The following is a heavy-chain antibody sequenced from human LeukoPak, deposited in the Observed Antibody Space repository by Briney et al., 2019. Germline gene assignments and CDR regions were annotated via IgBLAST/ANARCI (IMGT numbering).Heavy chain of an antibody. D-gene: IGHD6-13*01. Sequence: GESLKISCKGSGYSFTSYWIGWVRQIPGKGLEWMGIIYPGDSDTRYSPSFQGQVTISANKSINTAYLQWSSLKASDTAMYYCARHGSIAAAGSNYYYYYYMDVWGKGTTVTISS. V-gene: IGHV5-51*01. J-gene: IGHJ6*03. CDR1: GYSFTSYW. CDR3: ARHGSIAAAGSNYYYYYYMDV. CDR2: IYPGDSDT.